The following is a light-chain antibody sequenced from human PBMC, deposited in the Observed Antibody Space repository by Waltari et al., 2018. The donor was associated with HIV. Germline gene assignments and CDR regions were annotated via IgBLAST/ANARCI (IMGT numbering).Light chain of an antibody. Sequence: QSVLTQPPSVSAAPGQKVTISCSGYSSNIGSTFVSWYQQIPGTAPKLLIYDNDKRPSGIPDRFSGSKSGTSATLGITGLQTGDEADYYCGTWDSSLSAWVFGGGTKLTVL. J-gene: IGLJ3*02. CDR2: DND. CDR1: SSNIGSTF. V-gene: IGLV1-51*01. CDR3: GTWDSSLSAWV.